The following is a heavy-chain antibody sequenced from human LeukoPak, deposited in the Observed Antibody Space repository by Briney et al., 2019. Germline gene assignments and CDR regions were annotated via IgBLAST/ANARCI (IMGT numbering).Heavy chain of an antibody. CDR3: AKAPLSSYYYYYGMDV. J-gene: IGHJ6*02. Sequence: PGGSLRLSCAASGFTFSSYAMSWVRQAPGKGLEWVSAISGSGGSTYYADSVKGRFTISRDISKNTLYLQMNSLRAEDTAVYYCAKAPLSSYYYYYGMDVWGQGTTVTVSS. CDR1: GFTFSSYA. D-gene: IGHD6-13*01. CDR2: ISGSGGST. V-gene: IGHV3-23*01.